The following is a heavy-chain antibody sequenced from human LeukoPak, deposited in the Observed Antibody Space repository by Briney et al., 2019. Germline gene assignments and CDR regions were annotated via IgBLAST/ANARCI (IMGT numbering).Heavy chain of an antibody. D-gene: IGHD6-6*01. J-gene: IGHJ5*02. CDR2: TYWDDDK. V-gene: IGHV2-5*02. CDR3: AHSRVIAAVNTWFDH. CDR1: GFSVSTSGVG. Sequence: SGATLVKPTQTLTLTCSVSGFSVSTSGVGVGWIRQPPGKAMEGLTITYWDDDKRYIPSLKSRLTISKDTSKNQVVLTMTNMDAGDTATYYCAHSRVIAAVNTWFDHWGQGTLVTVSS.